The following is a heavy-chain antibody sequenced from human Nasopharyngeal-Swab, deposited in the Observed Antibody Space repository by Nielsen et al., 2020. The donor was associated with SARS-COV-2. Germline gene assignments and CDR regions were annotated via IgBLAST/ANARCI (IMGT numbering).Heavy chain of an antibody. V-gene: IGHV3-33*06. CDR1: GFTFSSYG. J-gene: IGHJ4*02. D-gene: IGHD4-23*01. Sequence: GESLKISCAASGFTFSSYGMHWVRQAPGKGLEWVAVIWYDGSNKYYADSVKGRFTISRDNSKNTLYLQMNSLRAEDTAVYYCAKDMDYGGNSATFDYWGQGTLVTVSS. CDR2: IWYDGSNK. CDR3: AKDMDYGGNSATFDY.